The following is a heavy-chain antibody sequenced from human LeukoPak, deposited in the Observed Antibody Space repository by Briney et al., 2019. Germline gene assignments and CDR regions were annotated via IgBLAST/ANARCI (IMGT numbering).Heavy chain of an antibody. Sequence: PSETLSLTCTVSGGSISSGDYYWSWIRQPPGKGLEWIGYIYYSGSTYYNPSLKSRVTISVDTSKNQFSLKLSSVTAADTAVYYCARTRSSGTCDYWGQGTLVTVSS. CDR2: IYYSGST. J-gene: IGHJ4*02. D-gene: IGHD1-26*01. CDR1: GGSISSGDYY. V-gene: IGHV4-30-4*01. CDR3: ARTRSSGTCDY.